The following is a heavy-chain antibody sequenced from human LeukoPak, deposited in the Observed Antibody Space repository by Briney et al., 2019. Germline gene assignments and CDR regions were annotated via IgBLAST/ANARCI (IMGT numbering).Heavy chain of an antibody. J-gene: IGHJ3*02. CDR2: IRYDGSNK. CDR1: GFTFSSYG. V-gene: IGHV3-30*02. D-gene: IGHD2-15*01. CDR3: ARHRSGGSQDDAFDI. Sequence: GGSLRLSCAASGFTFSSYGMHWVRQAPGKGLEWVAFIRYDGSNKYYADSVKGRFTVSRDNSKNTLYLQMNSLRAEDTAVYYCARHRSGGSQDDAFDIWGQGTMVTVSS.